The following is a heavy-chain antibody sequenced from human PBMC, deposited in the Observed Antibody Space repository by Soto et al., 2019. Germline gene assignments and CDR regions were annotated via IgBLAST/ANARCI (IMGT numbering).Heavy chain of an antibody. V-gene: IGHV3-23*01. CDR1: GFTFSSYA. Sequence: RRLSCAASGFTFSSYAMSWVRQAPGKGLEWVSAISGSGGSTYYADSVKGRFTISRDNSKNTLYLQMNSLRAEDTAVYYCAKDGGITMIVVVYFDYWGQGTLVTVSS. CDR3: AKDGGITMIVVVYFDY. J-gene: IGHJ4*02. D-gene: IGHD3-22*01. CDR2: ISGSGGST.